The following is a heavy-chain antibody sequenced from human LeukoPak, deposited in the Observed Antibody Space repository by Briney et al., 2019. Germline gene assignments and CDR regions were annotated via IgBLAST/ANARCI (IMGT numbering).Heavy chain of an antibody. CDR2: ISASGGST. D-gene: IGHD6-19*01. Sequence: GGSLRLSCAASGFTFSSYAMSWVRQAPGKGLEWVSSISASGGSTYYADSVKGRFTISRDNSKNTVYLQMNSLRAEDTAVYYCAKKVAGRNPFDYWGQGTLVTVSS. CDR3: AKKVAGRNPFDY. CDR1: GFTFSSYA. V-gene: IGHV3-23*01. J-gene: IGHJ4*02.